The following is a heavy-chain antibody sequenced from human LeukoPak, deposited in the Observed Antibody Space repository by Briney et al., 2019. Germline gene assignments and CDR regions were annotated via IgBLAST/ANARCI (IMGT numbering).Heavy chain of an antibody. J-gene: IGHJ4*02. D-gene: IGHD3-22*01. CDR2: IYHSGST. V-gene: IGHV4-30-2*01. Sequence: PSETLSLTCTVSGGSISSGGYYWSWIRQPPGKGLEWIGYIYHSGSTYYNPSLESRVTISVDRSKNQFSLKLSSVTAADTAVYYCARASVVVITYYFDYWGQGTLVTVSS. CDR3: ARASVVVITYYFDY. CDR1: GGSISSGGYY.